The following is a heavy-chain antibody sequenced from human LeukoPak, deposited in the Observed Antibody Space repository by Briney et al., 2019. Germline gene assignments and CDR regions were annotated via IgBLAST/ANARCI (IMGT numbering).Heavy chain of an antibody. CDR2: ISYDGSQK. V-gene: IGHV3-30*04. CDR1: GFTFSSFA. J-gene: IGHJ4*02. D-gene: IGHD2-21*01. Sequence: PGRSLRLSCVCSGFTFSSFAMHWVRLAPGKGLEWVAVISYDGSQKYYADFVKGRFTISRDNTRNTLSLQMNTLRAEDTAVYYCARDRYDVSEIYPEGAISHWGQGTLVTVSS. CDR3: ARDRYDVSEIYPEGAISH.